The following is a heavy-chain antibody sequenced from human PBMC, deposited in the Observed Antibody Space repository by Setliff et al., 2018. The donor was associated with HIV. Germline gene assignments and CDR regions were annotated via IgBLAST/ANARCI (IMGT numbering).Heavy chain of an antibody. D-gene: IGHD5-18*01. CDR3: AVGSQPRLAY. J-gene: IGHJ4*02. V-gene: IGHV4-34*01. CDR1: GGSFSGYY. CDR2: INQGGTT. Sequence: SETLSLTCAVYGGSFSGYYWSWLRQPPGRGLEWIGEINQGGTTNYNPPLKSQATISVDRSKNQFSLKLSSVTAADSAVYYCAVGSQPRLAYWGQGTLVTVSS.